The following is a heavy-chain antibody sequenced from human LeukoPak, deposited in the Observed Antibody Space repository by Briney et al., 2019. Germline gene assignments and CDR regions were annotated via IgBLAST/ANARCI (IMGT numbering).Heavy chain of an antibody. Sequence: KSGGSLRLSCAASGFTFSSYSMNWVRQAPGKGLEWVSSISSSSSYIYYADSVKGRFTISRDNAKNSLYLQMNNLRAEDTAVYYCAKDRDIILTGHGMDVWGQGTTVTVSS. CDR2: ISSSSSYI. V-gene: IGHV3-21*04. D-gene: IGHD3-9*01. J-gene: IGHJ6*02. CDR1: GFTFSSYS. CDR3: AKDRDIILTGHGMDV.